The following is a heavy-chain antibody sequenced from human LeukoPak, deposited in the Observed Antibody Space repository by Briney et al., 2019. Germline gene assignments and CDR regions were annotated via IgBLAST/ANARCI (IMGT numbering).Heavy chain of an antibody. D-gene: IGHD4-23*01. CDR2: IYYSGTT. J-gene: IGHJ6*02. CDR1: GVSISSGHYY. V-gene: IGHV4-39*07. CDR3: ARRRVVSDVGYYYYYGMDV. Sequence: SETLSLTCTVSGVSISSGHYYWAWIRQPPGKGLEWIGSIYYSGTTYYNPSLKSRVTISVDTSKNQFSLKLSSVTAADTAVYYCARRRVVSDVGYYYYYGMDVWGQGTTVTVSS.